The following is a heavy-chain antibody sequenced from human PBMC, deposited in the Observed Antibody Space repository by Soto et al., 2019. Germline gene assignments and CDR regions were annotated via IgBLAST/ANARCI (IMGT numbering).Heavy chain of an antibody. V-gene: IGHV1-8*02. Sequence: ASVKVSCKASGYTFNNYDIHWVRQAPGHGLEWMGWMNPNRGNTGYAQNFRGRVTMTQNTAIGTAYMELSSLRSDDTATYYCTRAYGAETFDFWGQGTRVTVS. CDR3: TRAYGAETFDF. CDR1: GYTFNNYD. D-gene: IGHD3-10*01. J-gene: IGHJ5*01. CDR2: MNPNRGNT.